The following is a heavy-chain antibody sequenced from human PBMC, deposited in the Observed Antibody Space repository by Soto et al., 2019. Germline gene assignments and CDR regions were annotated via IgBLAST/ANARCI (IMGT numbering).Heavy chain of an antibody. CDR2: ISYDGSNK. CDR3: ARALPPGLVLGMDV. Sequence: GGSLRLSCAASGFTFSNYALQWVRQAPDKGLNWVAVISYDGSNKYYADSVKGRFTISRDNSKNTLYLQMNSLRPEDTAVYYCARALPPGLVLGMDVWGQGTTVTVSS. V-gene: IGHV3-30*01. J-gene: IGHJ6*02. CDR1: GFTFSNYA.